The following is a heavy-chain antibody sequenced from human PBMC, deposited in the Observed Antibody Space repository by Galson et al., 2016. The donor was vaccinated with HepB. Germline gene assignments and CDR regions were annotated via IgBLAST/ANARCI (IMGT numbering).Heavy chain of an antibody. CDR3: ARGQGGFEGFVH. J-gene: IGHJ5*02. D-gene: IGHD3-10*01. V-gene: IGHV3-21*01. Sequence: SLRLSCAGSGFRFSDYRMNWFRRAPGKGLEWISSLDGSGTWQHSSESLKGRFTISRNNGENTLFLQMNSLTPQDTAVYYCARGQGGFEGFVHWGQGTLVTVS. CDR1: GFRFSDYR. CDR2: LDGSGTWQ.